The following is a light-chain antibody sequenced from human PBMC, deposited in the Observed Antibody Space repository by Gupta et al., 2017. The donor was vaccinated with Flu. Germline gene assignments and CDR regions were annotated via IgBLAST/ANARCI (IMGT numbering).Light chain of an antibody. CDR3: QLHVSSPPSLT. J-gene: IGKJ4*01. V-gene: IGKV3-20*01. CDR1: QSVRKTF. Sequence: LSPSPGESATLNCRTSQSVRKTFLAWYQQKPGQAPRLLIYGSSVRARDIPDRFSGSGSGTDFTLSITKLEPADFAIYYCQLHVSSPPSLTFGGGTRLEIK. CDR2: GSS.